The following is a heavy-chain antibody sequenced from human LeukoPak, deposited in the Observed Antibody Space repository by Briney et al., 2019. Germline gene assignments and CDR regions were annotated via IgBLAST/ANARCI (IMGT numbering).Heavy chain of an antibody. CDR3: VVTTRSKSFDY. Sequence: GSLRLSCAASGFTFSNYWMTWLRQAPGKGLEWVALINQDGRTKKYVDPVNGRFSVSRDNAENSVFLQMDSLRAEDTACYYCVVTTRSKSFDYWGQGPLVTVSS. V-gene: IGHV3-7*01. J-gene: IGHJ4*02. CDR2: INQDGRTK. CDR1: GFTFSNYW. D-gene: IGHD1-1*01.